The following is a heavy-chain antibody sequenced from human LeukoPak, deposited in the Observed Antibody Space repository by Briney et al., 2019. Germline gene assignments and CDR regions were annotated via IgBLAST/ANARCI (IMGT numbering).Heavy chain of an antibody. J-gene: IGHJ3*02. Sequence: GGSLRLSCAASGFTFSSYEMNWVRQAPGKGLEWVSYISSSGSTIYYADSLKGRFTISRDNSKNTLYLQMNSLRAEDTAVYYCATEGVVGATRAFDIWGQGTMVTVSS. CDR3: ATEGVVGATRAFDI. V-gene: IGHV3-48*03. CDR2: ISSSGSTI. D-gene: IGHD1-26*01. CDR1: GFTFSSYE.